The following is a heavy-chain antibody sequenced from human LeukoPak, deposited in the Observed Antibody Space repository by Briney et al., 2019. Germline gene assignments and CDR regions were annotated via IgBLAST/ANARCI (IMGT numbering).Heavy chain of an antibody. CDR1: GYTFTSYD. D-gene: IGHD6-6*01. V-gene: IGHV1-2*02. CDR2: INPNSGGT. CDR3: ARVDGSSSSWSNWFDP. Sequence: EASVKVSCKASGYTFTSYDINWVRQAPGQGLEWMGWINPNSGGTNYAQKFQGRVTTTRDTSISTAYMELSRLRSDDTAVYYCARVDGSSSSWSNWFDPWGQGTLVTVSS. J-gene: IGHJ5*02.